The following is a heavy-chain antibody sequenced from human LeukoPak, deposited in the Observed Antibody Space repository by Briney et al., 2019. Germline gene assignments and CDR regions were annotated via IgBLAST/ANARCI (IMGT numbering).Heavy chain of an antibody. J-gene: IGHJ2*01. V-gene: IGHV4-59*01. CDR2: IYYSGST. Sequence: SETLSLTCTVSGGSISGYYYNWIRQPPGKGLEWIGYIYYSGSTNYNPSLKSRVTISLDTSKNQFSLKLSSVTTADTAVYYCARSVVTLYWYFDLWGRGTLVTVPS. CDR1: GGSISGYY. D-gene: IGHD4-23*01. CDR3: ARSVVTLYWYFDL.